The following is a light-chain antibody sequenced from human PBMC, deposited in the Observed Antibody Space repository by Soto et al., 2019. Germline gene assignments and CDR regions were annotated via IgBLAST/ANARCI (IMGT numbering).Light chain of an antibody. CDR1: QSISSSY. CDR2: GAS. CDR3: QQYSTTLFT. Sequence: EIVLTQSPRTLSLSPGETVTLSCRASQSISSSYLAWYQQKPGQAPRLLIYGASTRATDIPARFSGRGSETGFTLTIRRLEPEGFAKYYRQQYSTTLFTFGPGTKLESK. J-gene: IGKJ3*01. V-gene: IGKV3-20*01.